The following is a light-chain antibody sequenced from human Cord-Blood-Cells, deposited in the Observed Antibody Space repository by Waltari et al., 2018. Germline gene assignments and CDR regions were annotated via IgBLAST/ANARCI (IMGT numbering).Light chain of an antibody. Sequence: SESPGKTVTISCTRSSGSIASNYVQWYQQRPGSSPTTVIYEDNQRPSGVPDRFSGSIDSSSNSASLTISGLKTEDEADYYCQSYDSSKWVFGGGTKLTVL. CDR3: QSYDSSKWV. CDR1: SGSIASNY. J-gene: IGLJ3*02. V-gene: IGLV6-57*01. CDR2: EDN.